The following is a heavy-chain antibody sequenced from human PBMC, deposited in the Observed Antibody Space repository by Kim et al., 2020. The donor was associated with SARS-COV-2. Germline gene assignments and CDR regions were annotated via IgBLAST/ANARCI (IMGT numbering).Heavy chain of an antibody. CDR3: ARHHHPGDYGPKIIDY. J-gene: IGHJ4*02. V-gene: IGHV3-21*01. Sequence: SVKGRFTISRDNAKNSLYLQMNSLRAEDTAVYYCARHHHPGDYGPKIIDYWGQGTLVTVSS. D-gene: IGHD4-17*01.